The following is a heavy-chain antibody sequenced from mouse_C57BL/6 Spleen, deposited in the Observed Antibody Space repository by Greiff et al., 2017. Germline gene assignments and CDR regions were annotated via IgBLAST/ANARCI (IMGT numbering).Heavy chain of an antibody. J-gene: IGHJ4*01. CDR3: ARSLDYGFYAMDY. CDR1: GYTFTSYW. Sequence: QVQLKQPGAELVKPGASVKMSCKASGYTFTSYWITWVKQRPGQGLEWIGDIYPGSGSTNYNEKCKSKATLTVDTSSSTAYMQLSSLTSEDSAVYYCARSLDYGFYAMDYWGQGTSVTVSS. V-gene: IGHV1-55*01. D-gene: IGHD2-4*01. CDR2: IYPGSGST.